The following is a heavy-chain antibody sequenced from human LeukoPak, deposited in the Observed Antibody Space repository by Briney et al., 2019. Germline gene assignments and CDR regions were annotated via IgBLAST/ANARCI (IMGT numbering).Heavy chain of an antibody. V-gene: IGHV4-39*07. CDR3: ARDPQSIAARRGWFDP. J-gene: IGHJ5*02. CDR1: GGSISSSSYY. Sequence: SETLSLTCTVSGGSISSSSYYWGWIRQPPGKGLEWIGSIHYSGSTYYNPSLKSRVTISVDTSKNQFSLKLSSVTAADTAVYYCARDPQSIAARRGWFDPWGQGTLVTVSS. D-gene: IGHD6-6*01. CDR2: IHYSGST.